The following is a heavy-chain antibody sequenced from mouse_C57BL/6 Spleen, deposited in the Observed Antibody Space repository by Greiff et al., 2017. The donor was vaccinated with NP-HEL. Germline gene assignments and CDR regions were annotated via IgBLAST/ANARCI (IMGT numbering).Heavy chain of an antibody. CDR3: ARGQIYYDYNGAMDY. J-gene: IGHJ4*01. Sequence: VQLQQPGAELVKPGASVKMSCKASGYTFTSYWITWVKQRPGQGLEWIGDIYPGSGSTNYNEKFKSKATLTVDTSSSTAYMQLSSLTSEDSAVYYCARGQIYYDYNGAMDYWGQGTSVTVSS. CDR1: GYTFTSYW. CDR2: IYPGSGST. D-gene: IGHD2-4*01. V-gene: IGHV1-55*01.